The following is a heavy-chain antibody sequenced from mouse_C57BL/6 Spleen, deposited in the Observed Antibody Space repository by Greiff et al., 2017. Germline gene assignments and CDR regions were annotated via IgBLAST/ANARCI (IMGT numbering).Heavy chain of an antibody. Sequence: EVQLQQSGPELVKPGASVKISCKASGYSFTGYYMNWVKQSPEKSLEWIGEINPSTGGTTYNQKFKAKATLTVDKSSSTAYMQLKSLTSEDSAVYYCAKTPPTVDAMDYWGQGTSVTVSS. J-gene: IGHJ4*01. CDR2: INPSTGGT. V-gene: IGHV1-42*01. CDR1: GYSFTGYY. D-gene: IGHD1-1*01. CDR3: AKTPPTVDAMDY.